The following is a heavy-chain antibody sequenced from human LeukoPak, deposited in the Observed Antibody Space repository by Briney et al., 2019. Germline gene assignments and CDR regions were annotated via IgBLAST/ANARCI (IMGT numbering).Heavy chain of an antibody. Sequence: GGSLRLSCAASGFILSDYNMNWVRQAPGKGLEWVSFIAISGSYITYADSVKGRFTISRDNAKNTLYLQMNSLRAEDTAVYYCAKVAYDFWSGYYDYWGQGTLVTVSS. CDR2: IAISGSYI. V-gene: IGHV3-21*04. D-gene: IGHD3-3*01. CDR1: GFILSDYN. J-gene: IGHJ4*02. CDR3: AKVAYDFWSGYYDY.